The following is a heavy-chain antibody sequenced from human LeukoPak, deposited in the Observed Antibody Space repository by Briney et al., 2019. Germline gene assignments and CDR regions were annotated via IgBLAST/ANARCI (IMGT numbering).Heavy chain of an antibody. CDR1: AFTFSSYS. V-gene: IGHV3-48*01. Sequence: RGSLRLSSAPSAFTFSSYSMNCARPAPGHGLKRVSYISGSSGTIYYADSVKGRFTISRDNAKNSLYLQMLSLRAEDTAVYYCARRSEFGVLYYMDIWGKGTTVTVSS. CDR2: ISGSSGTI. D-gene: IGHD3-16*01. CDR3: ARRSEFGVLYYMDI. J-gene: IGHJ6*03.